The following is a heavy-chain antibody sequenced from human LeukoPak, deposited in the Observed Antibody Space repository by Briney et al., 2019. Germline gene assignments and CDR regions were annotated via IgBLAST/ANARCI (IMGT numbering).Heavy chain of an antibody. J-gene: IGHJ4*02. V-gene: IGHV4-34*01. CDR2: INHSGST. CDR3: ARGLRYSSSWYGRPFDY. D-gene: IGHD6-13*01. CDR1: GGSFSGYY. Sequence: SETLSLTCAGYGGSFSGYYWSWIRQPPGKGLEWIGEINHSGSTNYNPSLKSRVTISVDTSKNQFSLKLSSVTAADTAVYYCARGLRYSSSWYGRPFDYGGQETLVTVSS.